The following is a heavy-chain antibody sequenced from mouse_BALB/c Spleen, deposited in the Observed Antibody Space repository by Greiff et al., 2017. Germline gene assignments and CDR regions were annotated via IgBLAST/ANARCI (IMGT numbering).Heavy chain of an antibody. V-gene: IGHV1-80*01. J-gene: IGHJ2*01. Sequence: VQLQQSGAELVRPGSSVKISCKASGYAFSSYWMNWVKQRPGQGLEWIGQIYPGDGDTNYNGKFKGKATLTADKSSSTAYMQLSSLTSEDSAVYFCATLTAPYYFDYWGQGTTLTVSS. CDR2: IYPGDGDT. CDR1: GYAFSSYW. CDR3: ATLTAPYYFDY. D-gene: IGHD1-2*01.